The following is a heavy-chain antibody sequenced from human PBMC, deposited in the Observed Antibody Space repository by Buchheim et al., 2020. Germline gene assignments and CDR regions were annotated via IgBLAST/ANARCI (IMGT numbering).Heavy chain of an antibody. D-gene: IGHD3-3*01. V-gene: IGHV3-74*01. CDR2: INSDGSST. CDR1: GFTFSSYW. Sequence: EVQLVESGGGLVQPGGSLRLSCAASGFTFSSYWMHWVRQAPGKGLVWVSRINSDGSSTSYADSVQGRFTISRDNDKNTLYLQMNSLRAEDTAVYYCARDLAARITIFGVVIPHYWYFDLWGRGTL. J-gene: IGHJ2*01. CDR3: ARDLAARITIFGVVIPHYWYFDL.